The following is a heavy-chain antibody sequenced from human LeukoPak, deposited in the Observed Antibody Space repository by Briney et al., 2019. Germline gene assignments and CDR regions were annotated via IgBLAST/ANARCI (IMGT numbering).Heavy chain of an antibody. J-gene: IGHJ4*02. D-gene: IGHD6-19*01. CDR1: GFSLSTSGVR. CDR2: IDGDDDK. V-gene: IGHV2-70*04. CDR3: ARTPIESSSGWYYFDY. Sequence: KESGPTLVKPTQTLTLTCTFSGFSLSTSGVRVNWIRQPPGKALERLARIDGDDDKFYSTSLKTRLTISKDTSKNQVVLTMTNLDPVDTATYYCARTPIESSSGWYYFDYWGQGALVTVSS.